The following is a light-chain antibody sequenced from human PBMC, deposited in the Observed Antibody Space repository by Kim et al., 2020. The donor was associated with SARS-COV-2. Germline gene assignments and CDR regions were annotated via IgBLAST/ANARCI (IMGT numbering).Light chain of an antibody. CDR3: QHYSRFPYT. J-gene: IGKJ2*01. V-gene: IGKV1-5*03. CDR1: ENIGTW. CDR2: LAS. Sequence: ASVGDRVTITCRASENIGTWVAWYQQKPGRAPSLLIYLASTLESGVPSRFSGTGSGTEFSLSITSLQPDDFATYYCQHYSRFPYTFGHGTKLEI.